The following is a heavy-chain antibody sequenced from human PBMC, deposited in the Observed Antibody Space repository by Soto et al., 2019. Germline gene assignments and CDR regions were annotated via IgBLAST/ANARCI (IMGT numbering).Heavy chain of an antibody. V-gene: IGHV4-39*01. CDR1: SGSISSRSYT. CDR2: IYYSGST. Sequence: QLQLQESGPGLVKPSETLSLTCTVSSGSISSRSYTWGWIRQPPGKGLEWIGSIYYSGSTYYNPSLKSRVTVSVDTSKNQFSLKLSSVTAADTAVYYCARLDGYCISTSCSGYDAMDVWGQGTTVTVSS. J-gene: IGHJ6*02. D-gene: IGHD2-2*01. CDR3: ARLDGYCISTSCSGYDAMDV.